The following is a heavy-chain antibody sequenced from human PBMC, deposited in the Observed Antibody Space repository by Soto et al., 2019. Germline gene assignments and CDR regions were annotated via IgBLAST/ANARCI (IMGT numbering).Heavy chain of an antibody. Sequence: EVQLVESGGGLVKPGGSLRLSCAASGFTFSSYSMNWVRQAPGKGLEWVSSISSSSSYIYHADSVKGRFTISRDNAKNALYLQMNSLRAEDTAVYYCARDLGPYYYDGMDVWGQGTTVTVSS. CDR2: ISSSSSYI. V-gene: IGHV3-21*01. CDR1: GFTFSSYS. D-gene: IGHD1-26*01. CDR3: ARDLGPYYYDGMDV. J-gene: IGHJ6*02.